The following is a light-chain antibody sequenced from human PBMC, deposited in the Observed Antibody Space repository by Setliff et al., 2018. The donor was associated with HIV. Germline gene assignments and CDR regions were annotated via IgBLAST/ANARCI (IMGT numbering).Light chain of an antibody. CDR3: CSYVGSSTSYV. CDR2: EGS. V-gene: IGLV2-23*01. CDR1: SSDVGSYNL. J-gene: IGLJ1*01. Sequence: QSALAQPASVSGSPGQSITISCTGTSSDVGSYNLVSWYQQHPGKAPKLMIYEGSKRPSGVSNRFSGSKSGNTASLTISGLQAEDEADYYCCSYVGSSTSYVFGTGTKV.